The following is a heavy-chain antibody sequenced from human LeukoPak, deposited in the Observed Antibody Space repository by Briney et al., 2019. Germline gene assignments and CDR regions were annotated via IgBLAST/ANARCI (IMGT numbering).Heavy chain of an antibody. Sequence: GSLRLSCAASGFTFSSYWMSWVRQAPGKGLEWVANIKQDGSEKYYVDSVKGRFTISRDNAKNSMYLQMNSLRAEDTAVYYCARDKVVGTTYFDYWGQGTLVTVSS. CDR2: IKQDGSEK. D-gene: IGHD1-26*01. V-gene: IGHV3-7*01. CDR3: ARDKVVGTTYFDY. J-gene: IGHJ4*02. CDR1: GFTFSSYW.